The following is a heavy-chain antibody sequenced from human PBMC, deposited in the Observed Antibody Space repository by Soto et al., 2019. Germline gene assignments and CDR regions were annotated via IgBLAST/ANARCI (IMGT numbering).Heavy chain of an antibody. V-gene: IGHV1-18*01. Sequence: QVQLVQSGAEVKKPGASVKVSCKASGYTFTSYXXXWXXQAPGQGLEWMGWISAYNGNTNYAQKXXXXXXXXXXXXXXXXXXXXXXXXXXXXXXXXXXXXXXXXXXXWYWGQGTLVTVSS. CDR3: XXXXXXXXXXWY. CDR2: ISAYNGNT. CDR1: GYTFTSYX. J-gene: IGHJ4*02.